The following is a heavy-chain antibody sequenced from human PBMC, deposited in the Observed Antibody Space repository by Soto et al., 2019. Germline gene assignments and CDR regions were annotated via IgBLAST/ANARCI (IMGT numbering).Heavy chain of an antibody. CDR1: GGTFSSYT. V-gene: IGHV1-69*08. CDR2: IIPILGIA. CDR3: AREALLAAAGIADY. J-gene: IGHJ4*02. Sequence: QVQLVQSGAEVKKPGSSVKVSCKASGGTFSSYTISWVRQAPGQGLEWMGRIIPILGIANYAQKFQGRVTXXAXKFXSTAYMELSSLRAEDTAVYYCAREALLAAAGIADYWGQGTLVTVSS. D-gene: IGHD6-13*01.